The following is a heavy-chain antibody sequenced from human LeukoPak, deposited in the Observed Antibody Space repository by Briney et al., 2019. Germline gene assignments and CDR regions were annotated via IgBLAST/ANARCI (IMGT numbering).Heavy chain of an antibody. CDR3: AREGAPGGLDC. CDR1: GFTFRNYW. CDR2: INSDGSST. D-gene: IGHD3-16*01. Sequence: PGGSLRLSCAASGFTFRNYWMHWVRQVPGKGLVWVSRINSDGSSTAYADSVRGRFTISRDNAKNTLSLQMNSLRAEDTAVYYCAREGAPGGLDCWGQGTLATVSS. V-gene: IGHV3-74*01. J-gene: IGHJ4*02.